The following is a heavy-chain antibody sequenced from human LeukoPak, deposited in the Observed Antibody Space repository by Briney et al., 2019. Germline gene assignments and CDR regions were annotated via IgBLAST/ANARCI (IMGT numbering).Heavy chain of an antibody. J-gene: IGHJ4*02. Sequence: ASVKVSCKASGYTFTSYGISWVRQAPGQGLEWMGWISAYHGNTNYAQKLQGRVTMTTDTSTSAAYMELRSLRSDDTAVYYCARDATLHYYDSSGYKLDYWGQGTLVTVSS. CDR2: ISAYHGNT. CDR1: GYTFTSYG. CDR3: ARDATLHYYDSSGYKLDY. V-gene: IGHV1-18*01. D-gene: IGHD3-22*01.